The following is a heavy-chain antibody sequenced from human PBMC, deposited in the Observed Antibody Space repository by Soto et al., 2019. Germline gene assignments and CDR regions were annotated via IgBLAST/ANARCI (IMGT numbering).Heavy chain of an antibody. CDR2: ISRDGGST. J-gene: IGHJ6*02. Sequence: GSLRLSCAASGFTFDDYSMHWVRQAPGKGLEWVALISRDGGSTYYADSLKGRFTISRDNSKNSLYLQMNSLRSEDSALYYCTKDANDDYYYYGMDVWGQGTTVTVSS. V-gene: IGHV3-43*01. D-gene: IGHD1-1*01. CDR3: TKDANDDYYYYGMDV. CDR1: GFTFDDYS.